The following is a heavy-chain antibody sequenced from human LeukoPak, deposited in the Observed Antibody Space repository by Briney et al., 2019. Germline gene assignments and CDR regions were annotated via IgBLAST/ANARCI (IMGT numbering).Heavy chain of an antibody. Sequence: PGGSLRLSCAASGSTFSSYAMSWVRQAPGKGLEWVSAISGSGGSTYYADSVKGRFTISRDNSKNTLYLQMNSLRAEDTAVYYCARSSYYDFWSGYTVGAFDIWGQGTMVTVSS. J-gene: IGHJ3*02. CDR3: ARSSYYDFWSGYTVGAFDI. V-gene: IGHV3-23*01. D-gene: IGHD3-3*01. CDR2: ISGSGGST. CDR1: GSTFSSYA.